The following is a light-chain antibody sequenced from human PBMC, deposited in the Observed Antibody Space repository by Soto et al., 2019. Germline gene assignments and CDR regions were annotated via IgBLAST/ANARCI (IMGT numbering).Light chain of an antibody. CDR2: KAS. V-gene: IGKV1-5*03. CDR1: QSISSW. CDR3: QQYNSYPWT. Sequence: DIQMTQSSSTLSASVGDRVTITCRASQSISSWLAWYQQKPGKAPKLLIYKASSLESGVPSGFSGSGSGTEFTLTIIILQPDDFATYYCQQYNSYPWTFGQGTKVDIK. J-gene: IGKJ1*01.